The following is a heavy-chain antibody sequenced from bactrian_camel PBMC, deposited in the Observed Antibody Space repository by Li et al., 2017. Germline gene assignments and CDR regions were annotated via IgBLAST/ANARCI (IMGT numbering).Heavy chain of an antibody. CDR2: VYSASGTD. J-gene: IGHJ4*01. D-gene: IGHD1*01. Sequence: HVQLVESGGGSVQAGGSLRLSCSISGLAENSRCRTWFRQPPGKEREEVARVYSASGTDFYADSVKGRFTISRDNAKDTVHLQMNSLKHEDTAMYYCAALPRASLYACNSYTIKFGVHKEGTQVTVS. CDR1: GLAENSRC. V-gene: IGHV3-2*01.